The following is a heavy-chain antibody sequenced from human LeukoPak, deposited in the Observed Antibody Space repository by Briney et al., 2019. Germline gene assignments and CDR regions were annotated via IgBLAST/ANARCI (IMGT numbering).Heavy chain of an antibody. CDR2: ISSSSSYI. CDR1: GFTFSSYS. CDR3: ARDDGSDAYYYYGMDV. Sequence: GGSLRLSCAASGFTFSSYSMNWVRQAPGKGLEWVSSISSSSSYIYYADSVKGRLTISRDNAKNSLYLQMNSLRAEDTAVYYCARDDGSDAYYYYGMDVWGQGTTVTVSS. D-gene: IGHD3-10*01. J-gene: IGHJ6*02. V-gene: IGHV3-21*01.